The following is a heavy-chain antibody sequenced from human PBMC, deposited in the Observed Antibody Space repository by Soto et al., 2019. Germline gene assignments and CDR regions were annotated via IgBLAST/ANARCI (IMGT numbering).Heavy chain of an antibody. CDR2: ISFDGSNK. Sequence: GGSLRLSCVGSGFKFSKYGYGMHWVRQSPGKGLEWVAFISFDGSNKYYADSVKGRFTVSRDNSKNTLYLEVNSLRAEDTAVYYCARGSIVATSLTPFDYWGQGT. CDR1: GFKFSKYGYG. CDR3: ARGSIVATSLTPFDY. D-gene: IGHD5-12*01. J-gene: IGHJ4*02. V-gene: IGHV3-30*03.